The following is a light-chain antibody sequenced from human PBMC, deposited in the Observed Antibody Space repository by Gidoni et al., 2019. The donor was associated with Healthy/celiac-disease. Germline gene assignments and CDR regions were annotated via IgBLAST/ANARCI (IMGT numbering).Light chain of an antibody. Sequence: QPALAQPASVAVSPGQSITISCTGTSSDVGSYNLVSWYQQHPGKAPKLMIYEVSKRPSGVSNRFSGSKAGNTATLTISGLQAEDEADYSCCSYAGSWVFGGGTKLTVL. CDR1: SSDVGSYNL. CDR2: EVS. J-gene: IGLJ3*02. V-gene: IGLV2-23*02. CDR3: CSYAGSWV.